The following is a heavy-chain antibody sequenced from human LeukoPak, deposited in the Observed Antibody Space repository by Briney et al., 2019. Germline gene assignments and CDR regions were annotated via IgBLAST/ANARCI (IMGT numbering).Heavy chain of an antibody. CDR3: ARTRDYYSPAFDI. V-gene: IGHV4-39*07. D-gene: IGHD3-3*01. Sequence: SETLSLTCTVSSGSIRNNNYFWGWIRQPPGEGLEWIGIVYYVGNTYYNPSLKSRVTISVDTSKNQFSLKLSSVTAADTALYYCARTRDYYSPAFDIWGQGTMVTVSS. J-gene: IGHJ3*02. CDR2: VYYVGNT. CDR1: SGSIRNNNYF.